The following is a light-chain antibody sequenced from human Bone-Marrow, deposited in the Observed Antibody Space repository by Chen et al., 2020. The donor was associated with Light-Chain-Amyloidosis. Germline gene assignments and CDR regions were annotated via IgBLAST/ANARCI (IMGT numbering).Light chain of an antibody. CDR3: QSTNSRDTSYF. V-gene: IGLV3-25*03. CDR2: RTT. CDR1: VLPKQY. Sequence: SSELTQPPSVSVSPGQPASISCSGNVLPKQYGYWYQQKPGQAPVFVLDRTTEGSSGIPERFSGSSPGSTVTLTIRGVQAEDEADYYCQSTNSRDTSYFFGGGTKVTVL. J-gene: IGLJ1*01.